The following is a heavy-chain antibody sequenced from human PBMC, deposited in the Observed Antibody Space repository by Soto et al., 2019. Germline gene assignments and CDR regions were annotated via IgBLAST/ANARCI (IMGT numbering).Heavy chain of an antibody. J-gene: IGHJ2*01. CDR2: ISAYNGNT. Sequence: QVQLVQSGAEVKKPGASVKVSCKASGYTFTSYGISWVRQAPGQGLEWMGWISAYNGNTNYAQKLQGRLTMTTDTFTSPAYMELRSLRSDDTAVYYCARDPGYGDPQWYFDLWGRGTLVTVSS. CDR3: ARDPGYGDPQWYFDL. CDR1: GYTFTSYG. V-gene: IGHV1-18*01. D-gene: IGHD4-17*01.